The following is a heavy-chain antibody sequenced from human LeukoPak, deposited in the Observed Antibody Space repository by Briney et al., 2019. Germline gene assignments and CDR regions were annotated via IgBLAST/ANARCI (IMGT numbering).Heavy chain of an antibody. Sequence: GGSLRLSCAASGFTFSSYSMNWVRQAPGKGLEWVSSISSSSSYIYYADSVKGRFTISRDNAKNSLYLQMNSLRAEDTAVYYCARDVSYYYYYYYRDDWGKGTTVTVSS. J-gene: IGHJ6*03. V-gene: IGHV3-21*01. D-gene: IGHD2-15*01. CDR2: ISSSSSYI. CDR3: ARDVSYYYYYYYRDD. CDR1: GFTFSSYS.